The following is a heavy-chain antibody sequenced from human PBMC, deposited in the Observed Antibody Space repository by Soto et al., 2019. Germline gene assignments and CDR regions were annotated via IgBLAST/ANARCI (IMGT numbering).Heavy chain of an antibody. Sequence: GASVKVSCKASGYTFTSYDINWVRQATGQGLEWMGWMNPNSGNTGYAQKFQGRVTMTRNTSISTAYMELSSLRSEDTAVYYCAAETGLTTGGVYYYYYMDVWGKGTTVTVSS. CDR2: MNPNSGNT. V-gene: IGHV1-8*01. J-gene: IGHJ6*03. D-gene: IGHD4-17*01. CDR1: GYTFTSYD. CDR3: AAETGLTTGGVYYYYYMDV.